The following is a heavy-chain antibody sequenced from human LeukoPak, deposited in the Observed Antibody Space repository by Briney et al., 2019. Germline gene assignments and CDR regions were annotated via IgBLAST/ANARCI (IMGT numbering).Heavy chain of an antibody. CDR1: GGSISSSSYY. CDR2: IYHSGST. CDR3: ARDLWLAAAGYYNWFDP. Sequence: SETLSLTCTVSGGSISSSSYYWGWIRQPPGKGLEWIGSIYHSGSTYYIPSLKSRVTISVDTSKNQFSLKLSSVTAADTAVYYCARDLWLAAAGYYNWFDPWGQGTLVTVSS. J-gene: IGHJ5*02. V-gene: IGHV4-39*07. D-gene: IGHD6-13*01.